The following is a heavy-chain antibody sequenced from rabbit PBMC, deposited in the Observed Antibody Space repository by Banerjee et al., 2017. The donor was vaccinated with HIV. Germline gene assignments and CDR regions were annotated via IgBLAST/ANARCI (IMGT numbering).Heavy chain of an antibody. CDR1: GFDFSSYY. CDR2: IGFNKGIK. CDR3: ARDLPISGGYSFDL. D-gene: IGHD1-1*01. J-gene: IGHJ4*01. V-gene: IGHV1S7*01. Sequence: QLKETGGGLVQPGGSLTLSCKASGFDFSSYYMSWVRQAPGKGLEWIGTIGFNKGIKYLASWVNGRFTISSDNAQNTLYLQLNSLTAADTATYFCARDLPISGGYSFDLWGQGTLV.